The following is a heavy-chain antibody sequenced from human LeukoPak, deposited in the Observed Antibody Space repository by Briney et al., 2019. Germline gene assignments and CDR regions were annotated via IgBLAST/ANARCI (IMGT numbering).Heavy chain of an antibody. CDR2: ISSISSYI. CDR3: ARDTNPAYCSGGSCYNPLSYYYYYMDV. CDR1: GFTFSSYS. J-gene: IGHJ6*03. V-gene: IGHV3-21*01. Sequence: GGSLRLSCAASGFTFSSYSMNWVRHAPEKGLEWVSSISSISSYIYYTDSVKGRFTISRDNAKNSLYLQMNRLRAEDTAVYYCARDTNPAYCSGGSCYNPLSYYYYYMDVCGKGTTVTVSS. D-gene: IGHD2-15*01.